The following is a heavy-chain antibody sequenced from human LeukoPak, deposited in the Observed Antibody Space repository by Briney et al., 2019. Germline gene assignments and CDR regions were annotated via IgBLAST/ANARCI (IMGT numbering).Heavy chain of an antibody. D-gene: IGHD4-17*01. J-gene: IGHJ5*02. CDR2: MHDSGTS. CDR1: GGSLSSYF. CDR3: ARSRGGFGDYGSWFDP. V-gene: IGHV4-59*01. Sequence: SETLSLTCTVSGGSLSSYFWNWIRQPPGKGLEWIGYMHDSGTSNYNPSLKSRVSIALDTSKNQFALKLNSVTAADTAVYYCARSRGGFGDYGSWFDPWGQGTLVTVSS.